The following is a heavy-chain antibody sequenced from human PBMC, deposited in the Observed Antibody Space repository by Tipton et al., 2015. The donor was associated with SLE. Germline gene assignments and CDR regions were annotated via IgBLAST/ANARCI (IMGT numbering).Heavy chain of an antibody. CDR3: ARGGEAVAGTSYFQH. D-gene: IGHD6-19*01. CDR1: GGSISSYY. V-gene: IGHV4-59*12. Sequence: TLSLTCTVSGGSISSYYWSWIRQPPGKGLEWIGYIYYSGSTNYNPSLKSRVTISVDTSKNQFSLKLGSVTAADTAVYYCARGGEAVAGTSYFQHWGQGTLVNVS. CDR2: IYYSGST. J-gene: IGHJ1*01.